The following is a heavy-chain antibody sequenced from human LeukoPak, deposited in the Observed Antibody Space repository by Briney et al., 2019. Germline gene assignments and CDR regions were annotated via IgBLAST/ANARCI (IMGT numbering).Heavy chain of an antibody. J-gene: IGHJ4*02. CDR3: ARDRAGSAMVSRDY. CDR2: ISSSSSYI. V-gene: IGHV3-21*01. CDR1: GFTFSSYS. D-gene: IGHD5-18*01. Sequence: GGSLRLSXAASGFTFSSYSMNWVRQAPGKGLEWVSSISSSSSYIYYADSVKGRFTISRDNAKNSLYLQMNSLRAEDTAVYYCARDRAGSAMVSRDYWGQGTLVTVSS.